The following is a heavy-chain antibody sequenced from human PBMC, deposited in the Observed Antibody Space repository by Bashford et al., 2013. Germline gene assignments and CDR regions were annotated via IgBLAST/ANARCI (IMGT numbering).Heavy chain of an antibody. V-gene: IGHV4-31*03. CDR3: ARDRYLEAFDI. J-gene: IGHJ3*02. CDR2: SITWDH. CDR1: GGSISSGGYY. D-gene: IGHD3-16*02. Sequence: SETLSLTCSVSGGSISSGGYYWSWIRQXPGRAWSGLGTSITWDHRLQPSLKSRVTVSVDTSENQFSLKLSSVTAADTAVYYCARDRYLEAFDIWGQGTMVTVSS.